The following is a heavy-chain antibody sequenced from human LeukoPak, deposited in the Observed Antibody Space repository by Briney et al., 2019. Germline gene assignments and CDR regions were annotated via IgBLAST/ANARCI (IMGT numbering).Heavy chain of an antibody. CDR1: DGSISSSY. D-gene: IGHD4-17*01. CDR2: IYYSGST. V-gene: IGHV4-59*01. J-gene: IGHJ5*02. Sequence: SETLSLTCTVSDGSISSSYWSWIRQPPGKGLEWIGSIYYSGSTNYNPSLKSRVTISVDTSKNQFSLKLSSVTAADTAVYYCARDHGDYLKWFDPRGQGTLVTVSS. CDR3: ARDHGDYLKWFDP.